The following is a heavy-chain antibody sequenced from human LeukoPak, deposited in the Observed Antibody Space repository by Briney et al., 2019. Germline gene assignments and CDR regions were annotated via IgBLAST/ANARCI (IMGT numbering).Heavy chain of an antibody. V-gene: IGHV4-38-2*02. J-gene: IGHJ6*02. CDR3: TRDGVTLSAYYGMDV. CDR2: IYHSGGT. D-gene: IGHD3-22*01. CDR1: GGSISSYY. Sequence: SETLSLTCTVSGGSISSYYWSWIRQPPGKGLEWLGSIYHSGGTYYNPSLKSRVTISVDTSKNQFSLKLSSVTAADTAVYYCTRDGVTLSAYYGMDVWGQGTTVTVSS.